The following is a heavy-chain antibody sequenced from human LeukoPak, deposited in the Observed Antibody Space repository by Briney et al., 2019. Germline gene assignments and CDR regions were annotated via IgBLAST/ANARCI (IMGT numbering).Heavy chain of an antibody. D-gene: IGHD5-24*01. CDR1: GFTFSADW. CDR2: VSADGRTQ. V-gene: IGHV3-30*03. Sequence: GGSLRLSCAPSGFTFSADWMSWVRQAPGKGLEWVTVVSADGRTQLYSDSVKGRFTISRDNSLNTLHLQMNSLRTEDTAVYYCAREFGHNRWYFDYWGQGALVTVSS. CDR3: AREFGHNRWYFDY. J-gene: IGHJ4*02.